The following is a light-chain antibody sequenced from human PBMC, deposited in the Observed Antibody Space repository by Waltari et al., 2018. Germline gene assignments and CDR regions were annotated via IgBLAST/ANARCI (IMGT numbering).Light chain of an antibody. CDR1: RGINVGTYS. CDR3: MIWHTSAWV. CDR2: YKPDPDK. V-gene: IGLV5-45*03. J-gene: IGLJ3*02. Sequence: QAVLTQPSSLSASPGSSASLPCTLRRGINVGTYSIYWYQQKPGSRPQYLPRYKPDPDKQQGSGVPSRFSASKDASANAGILLISGLQSEDEADYYCMIWHTSAWVFGGGTKLTVL.